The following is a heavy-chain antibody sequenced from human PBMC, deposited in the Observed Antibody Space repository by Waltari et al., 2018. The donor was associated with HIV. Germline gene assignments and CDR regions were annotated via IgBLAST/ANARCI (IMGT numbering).Heavy chain of an antibody. CDR3: ARVNQVLYYGMDV. J-gene: IGHJ6*02. CDR2: IGSSGTTI. Sequence: EMQLVESGGGLVQPGGSLRLACLAYGFTFRSHEMNWVRQVPGKGLEWISYIGSSGTTISYADSVKGRFTFSRDNAKKSLFLQMNSLRVEDTAVYWCARVNQVLYYGMDVWGQGTTVTVSS. CDR1: GFTFRSHE. D-gene: IGHD2-2*02. V-gene: IGHV3-48*03.